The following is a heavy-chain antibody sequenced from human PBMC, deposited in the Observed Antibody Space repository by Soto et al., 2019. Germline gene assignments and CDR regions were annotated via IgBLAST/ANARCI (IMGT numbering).Heavy chain of an antibody. Sequence: GSLRLSCEASGFSFRSYGLHWVRQAPGKGLEWVGLISYDGSNKFYADSVRGRFTISRDNSNNTLYLQMTSLRVEDTAVYYCAKDLFSGGSYPNWFDPWGHGTLVTVSS. CDR2: ISYDGSNK. CDR3: AKDLFSGGSYPNWFDP. CDR1: GFSFRSYG. V-gene: IGHV3-30*18. D-gene: IGHD1-26*01. J-gene: IGHJ5*02.